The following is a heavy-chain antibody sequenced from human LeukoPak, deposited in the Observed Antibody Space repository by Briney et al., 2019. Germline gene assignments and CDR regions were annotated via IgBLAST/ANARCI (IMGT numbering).Heavy chain of an antibody. J-gene: IGHJ4*02. V-gene: IGHV4-39*07. D-gene: IGHD2-2*01. CDR1: GDSISSSTYY. CDR3: ARALVPAAHDY. Sequence: AETLSLTCTVSGDSISSSTYYWVWIRQPPGTGLEWIGSIYYSGSTYYNPSLKSRVTISVDTSKNQFSLKLSSVTAADTAVYYCARALVPAAHDYWGQGTLVTVSS. CDR2: IYYSGST.